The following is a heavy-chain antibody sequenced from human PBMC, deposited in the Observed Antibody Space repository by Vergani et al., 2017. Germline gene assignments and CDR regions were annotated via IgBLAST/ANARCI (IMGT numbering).Heavy chain of an antibody. Sequence: QVQILQSGGGVVQPGGSLRLSCTLSGFTLNTYGIHWVRQAPGKGLEWVSFIRYDGSSGYYGDSVTGRFTISRDKSQNTVNLQINSLRTEDTAVYFCANSVMAGNVGVADCGMDVWGRGSTVTVSS. CDR1: GFTLNTYG. CDR3: ANSVMAGNVGVADCGMDV. D-gene: IGHD2-8*01. V-gene: IGHV3-30*02. CDR2: IRYDGSSG. J-gene: IGHJ6*02.